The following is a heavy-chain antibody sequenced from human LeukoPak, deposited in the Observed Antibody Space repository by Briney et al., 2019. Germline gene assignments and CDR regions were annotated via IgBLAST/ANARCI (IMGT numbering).Heavy chain of an antibody. Sequence: PSETLSLTCAVYGGSFSNYYWSWVRQAPGKGLEWVANIKQDGSEKYYVDSVKGRFTISRDNAKNSLYLQMNSLRAEDTAVYYCARDSSSGYDLDYWGQGTLVTVSS. CDR2: IKQDGSEK. J-gene: IGHJ4*02. D-gene: IGHD3-22*01. CDR3: ARDSSSGYDLDY. V-gene: IGHV3-7*01. CDR1: GGSFSNYY.